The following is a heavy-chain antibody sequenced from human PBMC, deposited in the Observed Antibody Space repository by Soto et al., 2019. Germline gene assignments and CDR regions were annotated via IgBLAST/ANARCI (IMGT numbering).Heavy chain of an antibody. V-gene: IGHV5-51*01. CDR2: IYPGDSDT. CDR3: ASGPGLGQTPASRYYYDSSGPGAFDI. CDR1: GYSFTSYW. J-gene: IGHJ3*02. D-gene: IGHD3-22*01. Sequence: ESLKISCKGSGYSFTSYWIGWVRQMPGKGLEWMGIIYPGDSDTRYSPSFQGQVTISADKSISTAYLQWSSLKASDTAMYYCASGPGLGQTPASRYYYDSSGPGAFDIWGQGTMVTVSS.